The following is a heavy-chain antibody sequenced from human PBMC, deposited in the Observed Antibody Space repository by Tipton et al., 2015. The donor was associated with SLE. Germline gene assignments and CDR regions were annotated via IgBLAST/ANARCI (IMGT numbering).Heavy chain of an antibody. CDR2: IGTAGDT. Sequence: SLRLSCAASGFTFSSYDMHWVRQATGKGLEWVSAIGTAGDTYYPGSVKGRFTISRENAKNSLYLQMNSLRAEDTAVYYCARELYRNYFDYWGQGTLVTVSS. V-gene: IGHV3-13*01. CDR1: GFTFSSYD. J-gene: IGHJ4*02. CDR3: ARELYRNYFDY. D-gene: IGHD2-15*01.